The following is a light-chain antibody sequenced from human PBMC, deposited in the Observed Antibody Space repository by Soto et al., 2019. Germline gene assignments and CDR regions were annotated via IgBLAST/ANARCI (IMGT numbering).Light chain of an antibody. V-gene: IGLV2-14*03. Sequence: QSALTQPASVSGSPGQSITISCTGTSSDVGVYNYVSWFQQHPGKAPKLMIYDVSNRPPGVSDRFSGSKSGNTASLTISGLQAEDEADYYCSSYTSSSTLVFGTGTKLTVL. J-gene: IGLJ1*01. CDR1: SSDVGVYNY. CDR3: SSYTSSSTLV. CDR2: DVS.